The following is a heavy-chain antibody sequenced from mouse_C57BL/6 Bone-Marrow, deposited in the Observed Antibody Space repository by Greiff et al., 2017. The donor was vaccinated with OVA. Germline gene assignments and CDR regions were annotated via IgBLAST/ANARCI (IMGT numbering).Heavy chain of an antibody. CDR2: INPGSGGT. Sequence: QVQLQQSGAELVRPGASVKVSCKASGYAFTNYLIEWVKQRPGQGLEWIGVINPGSGGTNYNEKFKGKATLTVDKSSSTAYMQLSSLTSEYSAVYFCARSLDDGYGYFDVWGTGTTVTGSS. CDR3: ARSLDDGYGYFDV. V-gene: IGHV1-54*01. J-gene: IGHJ1*03. CDR1: GYAFTNYL. D-gene: IGHD2-3*01.